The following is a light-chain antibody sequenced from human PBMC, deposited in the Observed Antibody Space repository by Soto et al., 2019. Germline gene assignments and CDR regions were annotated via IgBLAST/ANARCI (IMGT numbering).Light chain of an antibody. Sequence: QSVLTQPPSASGTPGQSVTISCSGSTSNIGSKTVSWYQQVPGAAPKLLIYSTNQWPSGVPDRFSGYKSGTSASLTISGLQSEDEADYYCATWDDSLNGLYVFGPGTKLTVL. CDR3: ATWDDSLNGLYV. J-gene: IGLJ1*01. CDR1: TSNIGSKT. V-gene: IGLV1-44*01. CDR2: STN.